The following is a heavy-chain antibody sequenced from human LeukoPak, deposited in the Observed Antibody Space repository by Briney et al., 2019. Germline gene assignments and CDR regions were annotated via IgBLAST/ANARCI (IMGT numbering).Heavy chain of an antibody. Sequence: SETPSLICAVHGGSFSGYYWSWIRQPPRKGLEWSGEINHSGSTNYKPSLKSRVTISVDTSKNQFSLKLSSVDAAETAVYYCARAGDGTVTDEGFDYWGQGTLVTVSS. V-gene: IGHV4-34*01. CDR3: ARAGDGTVTDEGFDY. J-gene: IGHJ4*02. CDR2: INHSGST. D-gene: IGHD1-14*01. CDR1: GGSFSGYY.